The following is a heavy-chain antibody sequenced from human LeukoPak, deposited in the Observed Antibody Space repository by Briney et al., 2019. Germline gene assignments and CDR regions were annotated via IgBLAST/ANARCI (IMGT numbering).Heavy chain of an antibody. CDR1: GFPFSSYA. CDR2: ISGSGGST. CDR3: AKDSEVLVVTFDP. J-gene: IGHJ5*02. V-gene: IGHV3-23*01. Sequence: GGALRLSCAASGFPFSSYAMIWVRQAPGEGLGWVSAISGSGGSTYYADSVKGRFNITSENSKNTQYLQMNSLSAEDRAVYYSAKDSEVLVVTFDPWGQGTLVTVSS. D-gene: IGHD2-21*02.